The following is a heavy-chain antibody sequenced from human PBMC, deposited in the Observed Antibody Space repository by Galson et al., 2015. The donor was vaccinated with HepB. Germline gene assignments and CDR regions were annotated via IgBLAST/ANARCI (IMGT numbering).Heavy chain of an antibody. CDR3: ARAPRYCSGGSCYWFDP. J-gene: IGHJ5*02. V-gene: IGHV5-51*01. Sequence: QSGAEVKKPGESLKISCKGSGYSFTSYWIGWVRQMPGKGLEWMGIIYPGDSDTRYSPSFQGQVTISADKSISTAYLQWSSLKASDTAMYYCARAPRYCSGGSCYWFDPWGQGTLVTVSS. CDR1: GYSFTSYW. D-gene: IGHD2-15*01. CDR2: IYPGDSDT.